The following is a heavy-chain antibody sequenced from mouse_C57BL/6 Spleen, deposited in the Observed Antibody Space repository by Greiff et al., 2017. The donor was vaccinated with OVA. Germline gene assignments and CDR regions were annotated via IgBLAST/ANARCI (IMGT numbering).Heavy chain of an antibody. J-gene: IGHJ4*01. Sequence: VQLQESGPGLVAPSQSLSITCTVSGFSLTSYGVHWVRQPPGKGLEWLVVIWSDGSTTYNSALKSRLSISNDNSKSKVFLKMNSSQTDDTAMYYCARHSNPYAMDYWGQGTSVTVSS. D-gene: IGHD2-5*01. CDR1: GFSLTSYG. CDR3: ARHSNPYAMDY. CDR2: IWSDGST. V-gene: IGHV2-6*02.